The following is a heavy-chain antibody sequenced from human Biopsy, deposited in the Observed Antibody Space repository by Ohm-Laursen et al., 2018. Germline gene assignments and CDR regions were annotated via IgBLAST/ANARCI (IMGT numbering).Heavy chain of an antibody. CDR1: GYTFTGYR. J-gene: IGHJ5*02. D-gene: IGHD3-22*01. CDR2: INAKTGDT. V-gene: IGHV1-2*02. CDR3: TRGGYYYDSLAYYYWFDP. Sequence: SVKASCKASGYTFTGYRVHWVRQAPGQGLEWMGWINAKTGDTNYAQKFQGRVTMTRDTSISTAYVDLSSLRSDDTAVYYCTRGGYYYDSLAYYYWFDPWGQGTLVTVSS.